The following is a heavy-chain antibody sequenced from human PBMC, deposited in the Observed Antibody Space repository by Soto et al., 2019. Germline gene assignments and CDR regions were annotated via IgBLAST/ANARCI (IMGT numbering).Heavy chain of an antibody. D-gene: IGHD3-22*01. CDR2: ISYDGSNK. CDR3: ARGTYYYDSSGYFDY. J-gene: IGHJ4*02. Sequence: QVQLVESGGGVVQPGRSLRLSCAASGFTFSSYAMHSVRQAPGKGLEWVAVISYDGSNKYYADSVKGRFTISRDNSKNTLYLQMNSLRAEDTAVYYCARGTYYYDSSGYFDYWGQGTLVTVSS. CDR1: GFTFSSYA. V-gene: IGHV3-30-3*01.